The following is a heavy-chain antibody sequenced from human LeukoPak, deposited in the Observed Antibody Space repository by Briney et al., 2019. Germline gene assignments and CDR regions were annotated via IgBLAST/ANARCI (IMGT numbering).Heavy chain of an antibody. CDR2: IYYSGST. J-gene: IGHJ5*02. CDR3: ARHSYYYDSSGPNWFDP. CDR1: GGSISSYY. D-gene: IGHD3-22*01. V-gene: IGHV4-59*08. Sequence: PSETLSLTCTVSGGSISSYYWSWIRQPPGKGLEWIGYIYYSGSTNYNPSLKSRVTISVDTSKNQFSLKLSSVTAADTAVYYCARHSYYYDSSGPNWFDPWGQGTLVTVSS.